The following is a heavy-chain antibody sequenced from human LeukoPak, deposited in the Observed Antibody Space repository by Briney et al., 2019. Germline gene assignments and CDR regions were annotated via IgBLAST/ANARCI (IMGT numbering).Heavy chain of an antibody. CDR2: INHSGST. CDR1: GGSFSGYY. CDR3: ARASKGLRRRWRDDAFDI. Sequence: SETLSLTCAVYGGSFSGYYWSWIRQPPGEGLEWIGEINHSGSTNYNPSLKSRVTISVDTSKNQFSLKLSSVTAADTAVYYCARASKGLRRRWRDDAFDIWGQGTMVTVSS. V-gene: IGHV4-34*01. D-gene: IGHD4-17*01. J-gene: IGHJ3*02.